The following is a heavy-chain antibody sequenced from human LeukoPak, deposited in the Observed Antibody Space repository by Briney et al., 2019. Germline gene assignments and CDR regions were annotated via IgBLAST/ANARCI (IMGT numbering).Heavy chain of an antibody. D-gene: IGHD3-3*01. J-gene: IGHJ6*03. CDR2: ISAYNGNT. CDR3: ARVMERFLESRYYYYMDV. Sequence: ASVKVSCKASGYTFTSYGISWVRQAPGQGLEWMGWISAYNGNTNYAQKLQGRVTMTTDTSTSTAYMERRSLRSDDTAVYYCARVMERFLESRYYYYMDVWGKGTTVTVSS. V-gene: IGHV1-18*01. CDR1: GYTFTSYG.